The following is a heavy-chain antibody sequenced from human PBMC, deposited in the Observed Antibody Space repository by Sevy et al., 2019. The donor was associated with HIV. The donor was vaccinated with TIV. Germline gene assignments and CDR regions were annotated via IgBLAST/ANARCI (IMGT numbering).Heavy chain of an antibody. CDR3: VRGTGIRNLYYFDH. D-gene: IGHD1-1*01. J-gene: IGHJ4*02. CDR1: GFSFNSYS. V-gene: IGHV3-48*01. Sequence: GGSLRFSCEVPGFSFNSYSFNWVRQAPGKGLEWISYITSSSHITYYAESVQGRFTISRDNVKKSLYLQMNSLRVEDTAIYYCVRGTGIRNLYYFDHWGQGTLVTVSS. CDR2: ITSSSHIT.